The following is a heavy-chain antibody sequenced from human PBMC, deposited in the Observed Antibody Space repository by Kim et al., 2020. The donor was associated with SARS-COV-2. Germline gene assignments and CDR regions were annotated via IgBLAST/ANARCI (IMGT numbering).Heavy chain of an antibody. CDR3: AKDMGRYFDWLLTDY. D-gene: IGHD3-9*01. Sequence: DSVKGRFTISRDNSKNTLYLQMNSLRAEDKAVYYCAKDMGRYFDWLLTDYWGQGTLVTVSS. J-gene: IGHJ4*02. V-gene: IGHV3-23*01.